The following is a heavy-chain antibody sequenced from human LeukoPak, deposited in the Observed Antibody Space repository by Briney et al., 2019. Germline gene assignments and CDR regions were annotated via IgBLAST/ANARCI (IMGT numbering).Heavy chain of an antibody. D-gene: IGHD1-1*01. J-gene: IGHJ1*01. CDR1: EFTFSSYS. V-gene: IGHV3-21*01. CDR2: ISSSSSYI. CDR3: AREIGTRVYNFQH. Sequence: GGSLRLSCAASEFTFSSYSMNWVRQAPGKGLEWVSSISSSSSYIYYADSVKGRFTISRDNAKNSLSLQMNSLRAEDTAVYYCAREIGTRVYNFQHWGQGTLVTVSS.